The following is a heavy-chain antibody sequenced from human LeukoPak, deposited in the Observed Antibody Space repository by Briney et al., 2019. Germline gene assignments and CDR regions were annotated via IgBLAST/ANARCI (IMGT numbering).Heavy chain of an antibody. CDR1: GGTFSSYA. CDR3: ARRWRETTSPNDY. V-gene: IGHV1-18*01. J-gene: IGHJ4*02. CDR2: ISAYNGNT. Sequence: GASVKVSCKASGGTFSSYAISWVRQAPGQGLEWMGWISAYNGNTNYAQKLQGRVTMTTDTSTSTAYMELRSLRSDDTAVYYCARRWRETTSPNDYWGQGTLVTVSS. D-gene: IGHD4-17*01.